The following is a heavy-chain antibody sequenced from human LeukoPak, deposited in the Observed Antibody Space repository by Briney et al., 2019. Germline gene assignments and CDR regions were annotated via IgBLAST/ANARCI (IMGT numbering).Heavy chain of an antibody. CDR1: GFTFSSYS. Sequence: GGSLRLSCAASGFTFSSYSMNWVRQAPGKGLEWVSSISSSSSYIYYADSVKGRFTISRDNAKNSLYLQMNSLRAEDTAVYYCARARFGEGGYYFDXWGQGTLVTV. CDR2: ISSSSSYI. J-gene: IGHJ4*02. CDR3: ARARFGEGGYYFDX. D-gene: IGHD3-10*01. V-gene: IGHV3-21*01.